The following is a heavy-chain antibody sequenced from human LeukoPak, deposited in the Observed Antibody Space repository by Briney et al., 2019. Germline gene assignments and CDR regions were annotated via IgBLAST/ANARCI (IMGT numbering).Heavy chain of an antibody. V-gene: IGHV4-34*01. CDR1: GGSFSGYY. J-gene: IGHJ4*02. D-gene: IGHD6-13*01. CDR3: ARGRSSSWYGAAYFDY. CDR2: INHSGST. Sequence: SETLSLTCGVYGGSFSGYYWTWIRQPPGKGLEWIGEINHSGSTNYNPSLKSRVTISVDTSKNQFSLKLSSVTAADTAVYYCARGRSSSWYGAAYFDYWGQGTLVTVSS.